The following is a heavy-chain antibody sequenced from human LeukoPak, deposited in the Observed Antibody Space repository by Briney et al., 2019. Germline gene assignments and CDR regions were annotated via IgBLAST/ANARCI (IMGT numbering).Heavy chain of an antibody. V-gene: IGHV3-30*01. D-gene: IGHD2-2*02. CDR1: EFTFSAYA. CDR3: ARDRKAAISAYFQH. CDR2: VSYDGSNK. Sequence: GGSLRLSCAASEFTFSAYAMNWVRQAPGKGLEWVAVVSYDGSNKYYADSVKGRFTISRDNSKNTLYLQMNSLRAEDTAVYYCARDRKAAISAYFQHWGQGTLVTVSS. J-gene: IGHJ1*01.